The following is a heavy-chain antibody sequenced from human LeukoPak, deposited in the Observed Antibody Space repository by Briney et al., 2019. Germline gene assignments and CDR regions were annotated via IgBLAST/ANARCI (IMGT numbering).Heavy chain of an antibody. CDR2: IIPLLGIT. Sequence: ASVKVSCKASGGTFSSYAFNWVRQAPGQGLEWVGRIIPLLGITNHAQKLQGRVTVTADTATNTAYMELSSLIPDDTAVSYCARARTMITFGGVRHAFDIWGQGTLVTVSS. D-gene: IGHD3-16*01. CDR3: ARARTMITFGGVRHAFDI. CDR1: GGTFSSYA. J-gene: IGHJ3*02. V-gene: IGHV1-69*04.